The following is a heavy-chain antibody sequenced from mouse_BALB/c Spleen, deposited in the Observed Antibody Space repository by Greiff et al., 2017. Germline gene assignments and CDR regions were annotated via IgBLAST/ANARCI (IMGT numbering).Heavy chain of an antibody. Sequence: VQLQESGPGLVAPSQSLSLTCTVSGFSLTSYGVHWVRQPPGKGLEWLGVIWAGGSTNYNSALMSRLSISKDNSKSQVFLKMNSLQTDDTAMYYCARGYYGSSWAIDYWGQGTSVTVSS. J-gene: IGHJ4*01. CDR2: IWAGGST. CDR1: GFSLTSYG. V-gene: IGHV2-9*02. CDR3: ARGYYGSSWAIDY. D-gene: IGHD1-1*01.